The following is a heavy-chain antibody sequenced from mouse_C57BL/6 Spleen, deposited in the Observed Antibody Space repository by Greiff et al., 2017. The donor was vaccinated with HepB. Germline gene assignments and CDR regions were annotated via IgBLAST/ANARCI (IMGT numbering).Heavy chain of an antibody. V-gene: IGHV1-80*01. Sequence: VQLQQSGAELVKPGASVKISCKASGYAFSSYWMNWVKQRPGKGLEWIGQIYPGDGDTNYNGKFKGKATLTADKSSSTAYMQLSSLTSVDSAVYFCARSGTTVVANYFDYWGQGTTLTVSS. J-gene: IGHJ2*01. CDR2: IYPGDGDT. CDR1: GYAFSSYW. D-gene: IGHD1-1*01. CDR3: ARSGTTVVANYFDY.